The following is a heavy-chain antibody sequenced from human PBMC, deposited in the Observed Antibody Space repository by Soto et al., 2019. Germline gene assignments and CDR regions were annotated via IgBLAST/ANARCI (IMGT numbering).Heavy chain of an antibody. Sequence: EVQLVESGGGLVQPGGSLRLSCAASRFTFSDHYMDWVRQAPGKGLEWVGRIRNKRNSYTTEYAASVKGRFTISRDDSQNSLYLQMNSLKTEDTAVYWCANSLGGNGHWGQGTLVTVSS. CDR1: RFTFSDHY. CDR3: ANSLGGNGH. CDR2: IRNKRNSYTT. J-gene: IGHJ4*02. V-gene: IGHV3-72*01. D-gene: IGHD2-15*01.